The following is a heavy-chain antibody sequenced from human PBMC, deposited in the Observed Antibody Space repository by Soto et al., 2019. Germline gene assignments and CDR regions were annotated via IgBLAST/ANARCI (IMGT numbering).Heavy chain of an antibody. Sequence: QVQLVQSGAEVKKPGSSVKVSCKASGGTFSSYAISWVRQAPGQGLEWMGGIIPIFGTADYAQKFQGRVTITAYESTSTAYMDLSSLRSEDTAVYYCARHLGGNHYYYGMDVWGQGTTVTVSS. CDR3: ARHLGGNHYYYGMDV. CDR2: IIPIFGTA. CDR1: GGTFSSYA. J-gene: IGHJ6*02. V-gene: IGHV1-69*12. D-gene: IGHD3-16*01.